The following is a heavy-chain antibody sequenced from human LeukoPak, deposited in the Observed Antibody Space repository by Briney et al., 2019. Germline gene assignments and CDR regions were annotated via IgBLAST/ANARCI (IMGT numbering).Heavy chain of an antibody. D-gene: IGHD3-22*01. J-gene: IGHJ4*02. Sequence: PGRSLRLSCAASGFTFSNYAMHWVRQAPGKGLEWVAVIWYDGSNKYYADSVKGRFTISRDNSKNTLYLQMNSLRAEDTAVYYCARDNPLGSGYFGYWGQGTLVTVSS. CDR3: ARDNPLGSGYFGY. V-gene: IGHV3-33*01. CDR2: IWYDGSNK. CDR1: GFTFSNYA.